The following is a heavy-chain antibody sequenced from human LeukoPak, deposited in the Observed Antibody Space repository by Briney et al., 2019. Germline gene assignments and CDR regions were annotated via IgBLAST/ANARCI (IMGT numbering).Heavy chain of an antibody. CDR3: ARHCFWSGYYFYY. V-gene: IGHV4-38-2*01. Sequence: SATLSLTCAVAGYSISSGYYWGWIRQPPGKGLERIGSIYHSGNIYYNPSLKSRVTISVDTSKNRISLKLSSVTATDTAVYYCARHCFWSGYYFYYWAQGTLVTVSS. J-gene: IGHJ4*02. D-gene: IGHD3-3*01. CDR2: IYHSGNI. CDR1: GYSISSGYY.